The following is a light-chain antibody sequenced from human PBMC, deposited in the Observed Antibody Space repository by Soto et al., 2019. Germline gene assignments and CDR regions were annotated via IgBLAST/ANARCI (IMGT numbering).Light chain of an antibody. Sequence: IKMNQSPSTLSASVGDRVAIACRASQSMSSWLAWYQQKPGKAPKLLIYDASSLESGVPSRFSGSGSGTEFTLTISSLQPDHFATYYCQEYDGAPMITFGLGTQLEIK. J-gene: IGKJ5*01. CDR3: QEYDGAPMIT. V-gene: IGKV1-5*01. CDR1: QSMSSW. CDR2: DAS.